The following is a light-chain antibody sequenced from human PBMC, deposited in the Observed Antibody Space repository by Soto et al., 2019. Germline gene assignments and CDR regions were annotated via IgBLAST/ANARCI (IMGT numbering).Light chain of an antibody. V-gene: IGLV1-47*02. CDR2: SNN. Sequence: QSVLTQPPSASGTPGQRVTISCSGSSSNIGSNYVYWYQQLPGTAPKLLIYSNNQRPSGVPDQFSGSKSGTSASLAISGLRSEDEDDYYCAAWDDSLSGWVFGGGTKLTVL. CDR3: AAWDDSLSGWV. J-gene: IGLJ3*02. CDR1: SSNIGSNY.